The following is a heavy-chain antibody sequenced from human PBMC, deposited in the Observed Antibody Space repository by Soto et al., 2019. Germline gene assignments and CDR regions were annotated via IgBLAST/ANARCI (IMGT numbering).Heavy chain of an antibody. CDR2: IWYDGSNK. CDR3: ARARGRFDY. Sequence: QVQLVESGGGVVQPGRSLRLSCAASGFTFSSYGMHWVRQAPGKGLEWVAVIWYDGSNKYYADSVKGRFTISRDNSKNSLYLQMNSLRAEDTAVYYCARARGRFDYWGQGILVTVSS. J-gene: IGHJ4*02. CDR1: GFTFSSYG. V-gene: IGHV3-33*01.